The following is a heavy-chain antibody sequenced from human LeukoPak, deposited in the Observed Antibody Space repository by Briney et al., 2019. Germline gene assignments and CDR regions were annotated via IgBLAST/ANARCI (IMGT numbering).Heavy chain of an antibody. CDR1: GFTFSSYA. CDR2: ISYDGSNK. CDR3: AREGIAAALDY. J-gene: IGHJ4*02. Sequence: GRSLRLSCAASGFTFSSYAMHWVRQAPGKGLEWVAVISYDGSNKYYADSVKGRFTISRDNSKNTLYLQMNSLRAEDTAVYYCAREGIAAALDYWGQGTLVTVSS. V-gene: IGHV3-30-3*01. D-gene: IGHD6-13*01.